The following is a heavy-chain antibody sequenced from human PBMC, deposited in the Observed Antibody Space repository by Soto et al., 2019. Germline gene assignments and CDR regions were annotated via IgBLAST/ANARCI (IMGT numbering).Heavy chain of an antibody. J-gene: IGHJ4*02. CDR1: DFAFSTFG. CDR2: IWYDESNK. Sequence: QVLLVESGGGVVQPGRSLRLSCAASDFAFSTFGMHWVRQAPGKGLEWVAVIWYDESNKYYADSVKGRFTISRDNSKNMWFLQMNSLRAEDTAMYYCARGNYGQTSHFDFWGQGTLVTVSS. CDR3: ARGNYGQTSHFDF. D-gene: IGHD4-17*01. V-gene: IGHV3-33*01.